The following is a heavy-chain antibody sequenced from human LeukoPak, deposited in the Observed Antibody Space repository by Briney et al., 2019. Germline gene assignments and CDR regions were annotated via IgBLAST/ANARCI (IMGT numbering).Heavy chain of an antibody. CDR3: ARVEVGSYYGLDY. Sequence: SETLSLTGTGSDGSISSYYWRWLRQPPGKGREGGGYIYYRRSTNYHPSLKSRVTLSLDTSKNQLSLKLSSVTAADTAVYYCARVEVGSYYGLDYWGQGTLVTVSS. J-gene: IGHJ4*02. V-gene: IGHV4-59*01. CDR1: DGSISSYY. D-gene: IGHD1-26*01. CDR2: IYYRRST.